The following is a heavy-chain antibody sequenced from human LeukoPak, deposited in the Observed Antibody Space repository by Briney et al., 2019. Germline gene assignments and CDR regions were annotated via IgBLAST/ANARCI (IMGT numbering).Heavy chain of an antibody. D-gene: IGHD6-19*01. V-gene: IGHV3-30*03. J-gene: IGHJ4*02. CDR3: AGGGIAVAANY. CDR2: ISYDGSNK. Sequence: GRSLRLSCAASGFTFSSYGMHWVRQAPGKGLEWVAVISYDGSNKYYADSVKGRFTISRDNSKNTLYLQMNGLRAEDTAVYYCAGGGIAVAANYWGQGTLVTVSS. CDR1: GFTFSSYG.